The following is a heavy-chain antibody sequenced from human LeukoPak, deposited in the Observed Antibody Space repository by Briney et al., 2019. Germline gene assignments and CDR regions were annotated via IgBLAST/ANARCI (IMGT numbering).Heavy chain of an antibody. CDR3: ARDRIAAAGTDTYYFDY. J-gene: IGHJ4*02. CDR1: GYTFTGYY. D-gene: IGHD6-13*01. Sequence: ASVKVSCTASGYTFTGYYMHWVRQAPGQGLEWMGWINPNSGGTNYAQKFQGRVTMTRDTSISTAYMELSRLRSDDTAVYYCARDRIAAAGTDTYYFDYWGQGTLVTVSS. CDR2: INPNSGGT. V-gene: IGHV1-2*02.